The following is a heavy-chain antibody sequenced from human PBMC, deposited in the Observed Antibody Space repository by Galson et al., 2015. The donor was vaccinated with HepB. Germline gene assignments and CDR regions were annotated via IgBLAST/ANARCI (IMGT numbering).Heavy chain of an antibody. Sequence: SLRLSCAASGFTFSSYAMHWVRQAPGKGLEWVAVISYDGSNKYYADSVKGRFTISRDNSKNTLYLQMNSLRAEDTAVYYSAYGDEGGIDYWGQGTLVTVSS. J-gene: IGHJ4*02. V-gene: IGHV3-30*04. CDR1: GFTFSSYA. D-gene: IGHD4-17*01. CDR2: ISYDGSNK. CDR3: AYGDEGGIDY.